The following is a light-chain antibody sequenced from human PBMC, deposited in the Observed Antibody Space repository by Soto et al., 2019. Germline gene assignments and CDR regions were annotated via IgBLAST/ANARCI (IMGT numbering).Light chain of an antibody. J-gene: IGLJ3*02. CDR2: ANN. Sequence: QSVLTQPPSVSGAPGQRVTISCTGSSSNIGAGYDVHWYHQLPGTAPKLLIYANNNRPSGVPDRFSGSKSGTSASLAITGRQTEDEADYYGQSYDSRRRGVFGGGTKLTVL. V-gene: IGLV1-40*01. CDR3: QSYDSRRRGV. CDR1: SSNIGAGYD.